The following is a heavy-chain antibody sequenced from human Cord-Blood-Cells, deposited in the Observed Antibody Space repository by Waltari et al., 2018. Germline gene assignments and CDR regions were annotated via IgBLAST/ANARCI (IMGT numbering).Heavy chain of an antibody. J-gene: IGHJ4*02. D-gene: IGHD2-15*01. Sequence: QLQLQESGPGLVTPSETLSLTCTVSGGSIRSSSYHWGWIRQPPGKGLEWIGSIYYSGSTYYNPSLKSRGTISVDTSKNQFSLKLSSVTAADTAVYYCARACFGGSCYYFDYWGQGTLVTVSS. V-gene: IGHV4-39*01. CDR2: IYYSGST. CDR1: GGSIRSSSYH. CDR3: ARACFGGSCYYFDY.